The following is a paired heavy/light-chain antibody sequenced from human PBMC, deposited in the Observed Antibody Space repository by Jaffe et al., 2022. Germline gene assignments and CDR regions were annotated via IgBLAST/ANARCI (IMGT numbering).Light chain of an antibody. V-gene: IGLV2-11*01. CDR3: CSYAGSYTPHVV. CDR1: SSDVGGYNY. J-gene: IGLJ2*01. CDR2: DVS. Sequence: QSALTQPRSVSGSPGQSVTISCTGTSSDVGGYNYVSWYQQHPGKAPKLMIYDVSKRPSGVPDRFSGSKSGNTASLTISGLQAEDEADYYCCSYAGSYTPHVVFGGGTKLTVL.
Heavy chain of an antibody. CDR2: IYTSGST. CDR3: ARGPSQYSGSYYVTPYYFDY. D-gene: IGHD1-26*01. Sequence: QVQLQESGPGLVKPSQTLSLTCTVSGGSISSGSYYWSWIRQPAGKGLEWIGRIYTSGSTNYNPSLKSRVTISVDTSKNQFSLKLSSVTAADTAVYYCARGPSQYSGSYYVTPYYFDYWGQGTLVTVSS. J-gene: IGHJ4*02. V-gene: IGHV4-61*02. CDR1: GGSISSGSYY.